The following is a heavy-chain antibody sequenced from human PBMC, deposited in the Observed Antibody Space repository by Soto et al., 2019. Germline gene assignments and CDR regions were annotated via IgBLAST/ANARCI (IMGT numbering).Heavy chain of an antibody. V-gene: IGHV3-21*01. CDR3: ARDLHCSSTSCYTYYYYGMDV. CDR1: GFTFSSYS. J-gene: IGHJ6*02. D-gene: IGHD2-2*02. CDR2: ISSSSSYI. Sequence: GSLRLSCAASGFTFSSYSMNWVRQAPGKGLEWVSSISSSSSYIYYADSVKGRFTISRDNAKNSLYLQMNSLRAEDTAVYYCARDLHCSSTSCYTYYYYGMDVWGQGTTVTVSS.